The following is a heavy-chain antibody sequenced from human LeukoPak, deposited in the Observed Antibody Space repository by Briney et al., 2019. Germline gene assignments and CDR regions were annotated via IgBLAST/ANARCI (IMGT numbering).Heavy chain of an antibody. D-gene: IGHD2-2*01. J-gene: IGHJ3*02. CDR2: INWNGGST. Sequence: GGSLRLSCAASGFTFDDYGMSWVRQTPGKGLEWVSGINWNGGSTGYGDSVKGRFTISRDNAKNSLYLQMNSLRAEDAALYYCASLVVPGALDAFDIWGQGTMVTVSS. V-gene: IGHV3-20*04. CDR3: ASLVVPGALDAFDI. CDR1: GFTFDDYG.